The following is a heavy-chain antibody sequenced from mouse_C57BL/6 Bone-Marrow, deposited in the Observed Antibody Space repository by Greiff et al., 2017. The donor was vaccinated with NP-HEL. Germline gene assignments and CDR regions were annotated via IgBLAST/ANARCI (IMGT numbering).Heavy chain of an antibody. Sequence: EVKLMESGAELVRPGASVKLSCTVSGFNIKDDYMHWVKQRPEQGLEWIGWIDPENCDTEYASKFQGKATITADTSSNTAYLQLSSLTSEDTAVYYCTTGGSSPYAMDYWGQGTSVTVSS. CDR3: TTGGSSPYAMDY. CDR1: GFNIKDDY. J-gene: IGHJ4*01. V-gene: IGHV14-4*01. D-gene: IGHD1-1*01. CDR2: IDPENCDT.